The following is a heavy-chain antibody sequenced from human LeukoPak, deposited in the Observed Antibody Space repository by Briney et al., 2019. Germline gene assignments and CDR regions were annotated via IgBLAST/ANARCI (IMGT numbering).Heavy chain of an antibody. CDR2: INHSGST. CDR1: GGSFSGYY. CDR3: ARGSGMAPPLRTAYYFDY. Sequence: SETLSLTCAVYGGSFSGYYWSWIRQPPGKGLEWIGEINHSGSTNYNPSLKSRVTISVDTSKNQFSLKLSSVTAADTAVYYCARGSGMAPPLRTAYYFDYWGQGTLVTVSS. D-gene: IGHD5-12*01. V-gene: IGHV4-34*01. J-gene: IGHJ4*02.